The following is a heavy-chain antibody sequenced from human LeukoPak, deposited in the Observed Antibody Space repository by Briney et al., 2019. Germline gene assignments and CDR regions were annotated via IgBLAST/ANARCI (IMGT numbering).Heavy chain of an antibody. Sequence: SETLSLACTTSGVSISRFYWSWVRQPPGKGLEWIGNIYSGVPTYFNPSLKSRVIISVDTSKNQFSLNLTSVTAADTAMYYCVQTTGWPGFDFWGKGILVTVSS. V-gene: IGHV4-4*09. CDR1: GVSISRFY. CDR2: IYSGVPT. CDR3: VQTTGWPGFDF. D-gene: IGHD1-1*01. J-gene: IGHJ4*02.